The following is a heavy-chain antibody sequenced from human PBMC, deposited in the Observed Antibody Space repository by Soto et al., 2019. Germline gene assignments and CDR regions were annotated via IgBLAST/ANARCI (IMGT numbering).Heavy chain of an antibody. V-gene: IGHV1-18*01. CDR1: GYTFTSYG. D-gene: IGHD6-13*01. J-gene: IGHJ4*02. Sequence: QVQLVQSGAEVKEPGASVKVSCKASGYTFTSYGISWVRQAPGQGLEWMGWISAYNGNTNYAQKLQGRVTMTTDTSTSTDYMELRSLRSDDTAVYYCARTPPIAAAGRQFDCWGQGTLVTVSS. CDR2: ISAYNGNT. CDR3: ARTPPIAAAGRQFDC.